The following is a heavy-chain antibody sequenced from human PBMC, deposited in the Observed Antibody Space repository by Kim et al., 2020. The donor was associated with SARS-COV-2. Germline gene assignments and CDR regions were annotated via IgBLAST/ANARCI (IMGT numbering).Heavy chain of an antibody. J-gene: IGHJ4*02. V-gene: IGHV3-15*01. Sequence: GGSLRLSCAASGLRFYSAWMNWVRQAPGKGLEWVGLIKSKSDGGTTDYAAPVKGRFTISRDDSKNTLYLQMNSLKTEDTAVYYCTTPERGYSGYEMAYWGQGALVIVSS. D-gene: IGHD5-12*01. CDR3: TTPERGYSGYEMAY. CDR2: IKSKSDGGTT. CDR1: GLRFYSAW.